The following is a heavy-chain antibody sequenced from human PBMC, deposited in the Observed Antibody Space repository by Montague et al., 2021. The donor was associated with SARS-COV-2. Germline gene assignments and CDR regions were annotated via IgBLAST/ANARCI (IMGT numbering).Heavy chain of an antibody. V-gene: IGHV6-1*01. D-gene: IGHD2-2*01. CDR1: GDSVSVYRDT. Sequence: CAISGDSVSVYRDTGDDRKRSRPNSRHAHVRTDDISMRNNDYAESVKSRIIIDPDTSKHQFSLHLNSVTPEDTAVYYCARIPVGSKYYLDFWGQGTLVTVSS. J-gene: IGHJ4*02. CDR2: TDDISMRNN. CDR3: ARIPVGSKYYLDF.